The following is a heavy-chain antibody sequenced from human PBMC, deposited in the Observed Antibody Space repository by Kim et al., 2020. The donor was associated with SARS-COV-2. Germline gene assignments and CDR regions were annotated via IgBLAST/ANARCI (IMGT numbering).Heavy chain of an antibody. Sequence: GGSLRLSCAASGFTFSSYWMSWVRQAPGKGLEWVANIKQDGSEKYYVDSVKGRFTISRDNAKNSLYLQMNSLRAEDTAVYYCARDWGYYYGSGSYSGDIDVWGQGTTVTVSS. J-gene: IGHJ6*02. CDR2: IKQDGSEK. V-gene: IGHV3-7*01. CDR3: ARDWGYYYGSGSYSGDIDV. D-gene: IGHD3-10*01. CDR1: GFTFSSYW.